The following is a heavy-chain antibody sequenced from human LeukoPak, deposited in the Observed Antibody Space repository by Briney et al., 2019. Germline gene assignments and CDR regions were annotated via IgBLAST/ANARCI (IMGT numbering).Heavy chain of an antibody. CDR3: SRAKSGSSSGSF. V-gene: IGHV3-7*01. CDR1: GFTFSSYA. J-gene: IGHJ4*02. CDR2: IKEDGREK. Sequence: GGSLRLSCAASGFTFSSYAMNWVRQAPGKGLEWVANIKEDGREKYYVDSVKGRFTISRDNAKNSLYLQMNSLRDDDTAVYYCSRAKSGSSSGSFWGQGTLVIVSS. D-gene: IGHD6-19*01.